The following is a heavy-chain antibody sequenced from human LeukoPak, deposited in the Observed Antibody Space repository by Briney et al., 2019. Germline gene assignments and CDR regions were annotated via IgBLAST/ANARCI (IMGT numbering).Heavy chain of an antibody. J-gene: IGHJ4*02. CDR3: AKDRD. Sequence: GGSLRLSCAASGFPFSSFAMSWVRQAPGRGLEWVSVISGSGGSTYYADSVKGRFTISRDNSKNTLYLQMNRLGAGDTAVYYCAKDRDWGQGTLVTVSS. D-gene: IGHD3-10*01. V-gene: IGHV3-23*01. CDR1: GFPFSSFA. CDR2: ISGSGGST.